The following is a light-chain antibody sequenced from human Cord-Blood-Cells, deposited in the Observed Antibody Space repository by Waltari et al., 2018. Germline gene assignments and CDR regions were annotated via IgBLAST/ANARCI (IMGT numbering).Light chain of an antibody. Sequence: QSALTQPASVSGSPGPSITISCTGTSSDVGGYNYLSWYQQHPGKAPNLMIYDVSKRPSGVSNRFSGSKSGNTASLTISGLQAEDEADYYCSSYTSSSTYVFGTGTKVTVL. V-gene: IGLV2-14*01. CDR1: SSDVGGYNY. CDR2: DVS. J-gene: IGLJ1*01. CDR3: SSYTSSSTYV.